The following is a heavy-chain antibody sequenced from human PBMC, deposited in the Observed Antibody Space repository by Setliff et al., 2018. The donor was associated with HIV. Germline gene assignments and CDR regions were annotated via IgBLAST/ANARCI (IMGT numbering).Heavy chain of an antibody. CDR1: GDSISGYY. V-gene: IGHV4-59*12. D-gene: IGHD3-22*01. CDR3: ARDDDKLFDY. CDR2: IYETGST. J-gene: IGHJ4*02. Sequence: SETLSLTCTVSGDSISGYYWSWIRQSPGKGLEWIGFIYETGSTYYNPSLKSRVTISVDTSKNQISLKLSSVTAADTAVYYCARDDDKLFDYWGQGALVTVSS.